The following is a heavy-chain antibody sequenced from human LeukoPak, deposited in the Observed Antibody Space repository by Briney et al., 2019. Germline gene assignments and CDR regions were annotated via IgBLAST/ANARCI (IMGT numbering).Heavy chain of an antibody. Sequence: SETLSLTCAVSGYSISRGYYWGWIRQPPGKGLEGIGNIYHSGITSYNPSLKSRVTISVDTSKNQLSLKLTSVTAADTAVYYCARGITIFGVATIYYFDYWGQGSLVTVSS. CDR1: GYSISRGYY. V-gene: IGHV4-38-2*01. CDR2: IYHSGIT. D-gene: IGHD3-3*01. J-gene: IGHJ4*02. CDR3: ARGITIFGVATIYYFDY.